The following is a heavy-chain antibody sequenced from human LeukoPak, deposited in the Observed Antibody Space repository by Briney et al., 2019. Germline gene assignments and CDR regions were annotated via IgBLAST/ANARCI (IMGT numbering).Heavy chain of an antibody. D-gene: IGHD1-26*01. CDR1: GFTFTSYW. V-gene: IGHV3-7*01. Sequence: GGSLRLSCAASGFTFTSYWLSWVRQAPGKGLEWVANIKQDGSEKNYVDSVKGRFTISRDDAKNSLYLQMNSLRAEDTAVYYCARDSYVYYMDVWGKGTTVTISS. J-gene: IGHJ6*03. CDR2: IKQDGSEK. CDR3: ARDSYVYYMDV.